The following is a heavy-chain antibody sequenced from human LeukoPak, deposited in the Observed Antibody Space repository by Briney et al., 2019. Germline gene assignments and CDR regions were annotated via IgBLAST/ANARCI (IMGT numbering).Heavy chain of an antibody. V-gene: IGHV3-66*01. CDR1: EFSVGSNY. J-gene: IGHJ4*02. CDR3: ARDLSSYYDTSVHYGDTYFDY. Sequence: GGSLRLSCAASEFSVGSNYMTWVRQAPGKGLEWVSLIYSGGSTYYADSVKGRFTISRDNSKNTLYLQMNSLRAEDTAVYYCARDLSSYYDTSVHYGDTYFDYWGQGTLVTVSS. D-gene: IGHD3-10*01. CDR2: IYSGGST.